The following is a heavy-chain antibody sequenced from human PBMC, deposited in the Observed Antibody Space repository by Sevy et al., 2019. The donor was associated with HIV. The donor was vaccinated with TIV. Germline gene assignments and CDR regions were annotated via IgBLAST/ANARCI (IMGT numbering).Heavy chain of an antibody. J-gene: IGHJ5*01. CDR2: IDPRGNER. Sequence: GGSLRLSCAASGFTFDTYWMGWVRQAPGRGLEWVASIDPRGNERDYLDSLKGRFTISRDNAKNSLYLQMHSLKAGDTALYYCVRVWWDVLVVPAATPSPWLDSWGQGTLVTVSS. CDR3: VRVWWDVLVVPAATPSPWLDS. D-gene: IGHD2-21*01. CDR1: GFTFDTYW. V-gene: IGHV3-7*01.